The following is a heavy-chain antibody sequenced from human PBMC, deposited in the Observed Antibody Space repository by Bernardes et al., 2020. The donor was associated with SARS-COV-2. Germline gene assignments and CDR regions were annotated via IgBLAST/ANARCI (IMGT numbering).Heavy chain of an antibody. CDR1: GFTFSDYY. D-gene: IGHD6-13*01. J-gene: IGHJ6*02. V-gene: IGHV3-11*06. Sequence: GGSLRLSCAASGFTFSDYYMSWIRQAPGKGLEWVSYISSSSSYTNYADSVKGRFTISRDNAKNSLYLQMNSLRAEDTAVYYCARDMVEQQLDNYYYGMDVWGQGTTVTVSS. CDR3: ARDMVEQQLDNYYYGMDV. CDR2: ISSSSSYT.